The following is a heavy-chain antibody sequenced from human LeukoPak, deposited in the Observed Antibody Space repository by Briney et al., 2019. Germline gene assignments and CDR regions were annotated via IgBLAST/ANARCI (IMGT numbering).Heavy chain of an antibody. D-gene: IGHD3-22*01. V-gene: IGHV4-59*12. Sequence: SETLSLTCTVSGGSISSYYWSWIRQPPGKGLEWIGSIYYSGSTYYNPSLKSRITISVDTSKNQFSLKLSSVTAADTAVYYCARGYYDSSGYFPFDYWGQGTLVTVSS. CDR2: IYYSGST. CDR1: GGSISSYY. J-gene: IGHJ4*02. CDR3: ARGYYDSSGYFPFDY.